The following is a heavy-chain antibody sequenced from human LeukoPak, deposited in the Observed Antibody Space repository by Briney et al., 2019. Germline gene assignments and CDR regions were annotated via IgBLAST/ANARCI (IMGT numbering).Heavy chain of an antibody. J-gene: IGHJ5*02. CDR2: INSDGSST. V-gene: IGHV3-74*01. Sequence: GGSLRLSCAASGFTFSRYWMHWVRQAPGKGLVWVSRINSDGSSTNYADSVKGRFTISRDNAKNTLYLQMNSLRAEDTAVYYCARDSSGWYYNWFDPWGQGTLVTVSS. D-gene: IGHD6-19*01. CDR3: ARDSSGWYYNWFDP. CDR1: GFTFSRYW.